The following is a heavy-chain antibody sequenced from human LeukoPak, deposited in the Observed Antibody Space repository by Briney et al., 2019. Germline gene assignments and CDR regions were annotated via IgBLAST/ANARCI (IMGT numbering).Heavy chain of an antibody. V-gene: IGHV3-74*01. CDR2: INSDGSST. D-gene: IGHD4-17*01. CDR3: AREGYGVDAFDI. J-gene: IGHJ3*02. CDR1: GFTFSSYW. Sequence: GGSLRLSCAASGFTFSSYWMHWVRQAPGKGLVWVSRINSDGSSTSYADSVKGRFTISRDNAKNTLYLQMNSLRAEDTAVYYCAREGYGVDAFDIWGQGTMVTVSS.